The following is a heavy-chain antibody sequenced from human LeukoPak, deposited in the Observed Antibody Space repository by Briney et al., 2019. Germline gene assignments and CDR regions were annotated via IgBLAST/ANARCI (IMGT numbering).Heavy chain of an antibody. D-gene: IGHD3-22*01. CDR1: GYSISSGYY. V-gene: IGHV4-38-2*02. J-gene: IGHJ3*02. CDR2: LYHSGST. CDR3: AREGADYYDSSGPSDAFDI. Sequence: SETLSLTCTVSGYSISSGYYWGWIRQPPGKGLEWIGSLYHSGSTYYNPSLQSRVTISIDTSKNQFSLKLSSVTAADTAVYYCAREGADYYDSSGPSDAFDIWGQGTMVTVSS.